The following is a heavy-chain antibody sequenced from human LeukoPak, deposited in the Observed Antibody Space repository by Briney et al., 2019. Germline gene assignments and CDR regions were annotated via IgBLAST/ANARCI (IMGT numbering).Heavy chain of an antibody. CDR3: ARDRLASGEKDFDY. D-gene: IGHD3-16*01. Sequence: ASVKVSCKASGYXFTGYYMHWVRQAPGQGLEWMGWINPNSGGTNYAQKFQGRVTMTRDTSISTAYMEVSRLRSDDTAVYYCARDRLASGEKDFDYWGQGTLVTVSS. J-gene: IGHJ4*02. V-gene: IGHV1-2*02. CDR2: INPNSGGT. CDR1: GYXFTGYY.